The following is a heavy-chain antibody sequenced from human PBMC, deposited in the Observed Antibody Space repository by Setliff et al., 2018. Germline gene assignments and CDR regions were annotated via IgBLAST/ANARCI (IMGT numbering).Heavy chain of an antibody. CDR3: ASDGQGNYNFWSGSYYYYGMHV. J-gene: IGHJ6*02. Sequence: ASVKVSCKASGYTFTSYGISWVLQAPGQGLEWMGWISAYNGNTNYAQKLQGRVTMTTDTSTSTAYMELRSLRSDDTAVYYCASDGQGNYNFWSGSYYYYGMHVWGQGTTVTVSS. CDR2: ISAYNGNT. CDR1: GYTFTSYG. V-gene: IGHV1-18*01. D-gene: IGHD3-3*01.